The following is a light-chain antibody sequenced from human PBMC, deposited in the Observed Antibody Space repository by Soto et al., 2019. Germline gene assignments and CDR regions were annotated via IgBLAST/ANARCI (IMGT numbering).Light chain of an antibody. CDR2: GNN. Sequence: QSVLTQPPSVSGAPGQRVTISCTGSSSNIGAGYDVHWYQHLPGTAPKLLIYGNNNRPSGVPERFSGSKSGTSASLAITGLQDEDEADYYCQSYDSSLSGYVFGTGTKLTVL. CDR3: QSYDSSLSGYV. J-gene: IGLJ1*01. V-gene: IGLV1-40*01. CDR1: SSNIGAGYD.